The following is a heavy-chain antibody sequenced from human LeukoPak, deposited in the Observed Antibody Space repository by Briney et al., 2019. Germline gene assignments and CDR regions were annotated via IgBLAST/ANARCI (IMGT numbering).Heavy chain of an antibody. CDR3: ARDLATRPVYYFDY. V-gene: IGHV3-21*01. J-gene: IGHJ4*02. D-gene: IGHD5-24*01. CDR1: GFTFRSYS. CDR2: ISSSSSYI. Sequence: GGSLRLSCAASGFTFRSYSMNWVRQAPGKGLEWVSSISSSSSYIYYADSVKGRFTISRDNAKNSLYLQMNSLRAEDTAVYYCARDLATRPVYYFDYWGQGTLVTVSS.